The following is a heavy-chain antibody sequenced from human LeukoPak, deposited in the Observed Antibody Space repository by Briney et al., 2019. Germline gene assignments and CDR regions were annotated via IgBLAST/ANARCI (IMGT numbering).Heavy chain of an antibody. CDR2: IIPILGIA. CDR3: ARAGSSSWYGSYYYYGMDV. J-gene: IGHJ6*02. CDR1: GYTFTGYY. D-gene: IGHD6-13*01. Sequence: ASVKVSCKASGYTFTGYYMHWVRQAPGQGLEWMGRIIPILGIANYAQKFQGRVTITADKSTSTAYMELSSLRSEDTAVYYCARAGSSSWYGSYYYYGMDVWGQGTTVTVSS. V-gene: IGHV1-69*04.